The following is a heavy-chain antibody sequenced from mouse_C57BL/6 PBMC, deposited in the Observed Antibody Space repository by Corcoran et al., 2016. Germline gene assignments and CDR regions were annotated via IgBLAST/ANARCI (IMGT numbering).Heavy chain of an antibody. CDR3: AREPYGSRGYFDV. J-gene: IGHJ1*03. CDR2: INPNNGGT. CDR1: GYTFTDYY. D-gene: IGHD1-1*01. Sequence: EVQLQQSGPELVKPGASVKISCKASGYTFTDYYMNWVKQSHGKSLEWIGDINPNNGGTSYNQKFKGKATLTVDKSSSTAYMELRSLTSEDSAVYYCAREPYGSRGYFDVWGTGTTVTVS. V-gene: IGHV1-26*01.